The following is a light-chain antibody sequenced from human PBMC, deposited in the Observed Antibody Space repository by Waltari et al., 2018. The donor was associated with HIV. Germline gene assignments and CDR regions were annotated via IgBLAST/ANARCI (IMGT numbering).Light chain of an antibody. V-gene: IGKV1D-16*01. CDR3: QQYKNFPRT. Sequence: DIPLTPSPSSLSASVGSRVTTSRRAIQVTSTWVDWYQRKSETPPQSLIYASSNVHSSVPSRLIGSGPGTNFTLVISNLQPEDFVSYYCQQYKNFPRTFGGGTKVEI. CDR1: QVTSTW. J-gene: IGKJ4*01. CDR2: ASS.